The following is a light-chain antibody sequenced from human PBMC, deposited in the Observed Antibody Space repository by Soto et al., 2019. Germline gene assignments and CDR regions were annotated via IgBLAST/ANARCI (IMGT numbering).Light chain of an antibody. Sequence: DVQMTQSPSSLSASVGDRVTITCQASHDISDYLNWYQYKPGEAPKLLIYDASKLEAGLPSRFSGSGSGTDFTLRISSLQPEDIATYYCQQYDNVPLPFGRGTKVEIK. J-gene: IGKJ4*01. CDR2: DAS. CDR3: QQYDNVPLP. V-gene: IGKV1-33*01. CDR1: HDISDY.